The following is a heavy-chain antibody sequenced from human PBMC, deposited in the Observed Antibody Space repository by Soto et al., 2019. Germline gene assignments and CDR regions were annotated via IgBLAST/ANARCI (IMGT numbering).Heavy chain of an antibody. D-gene: IGHD3-10*01. CDR1: GFTFDDYA. V-gene: IGHV3-9*01. Sequence: ESGGGLVQPGRSLRLSCAASGFTFDDYAMHWVRQAPGKGLEWVSGISWNSGSIGYADSVKGRFTISRDNAKNSLYLQMNSLRAEDTALYYCAKAQTTYGSGSYVAFDIWGQGTMVTVSS. J-gene: IGHJ3*02. CDR2: ISWNSGSI. CDR3: AKAQTTYGSGSYVAFDI.